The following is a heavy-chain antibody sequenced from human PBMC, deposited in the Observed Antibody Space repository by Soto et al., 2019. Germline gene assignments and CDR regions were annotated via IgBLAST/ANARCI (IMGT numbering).Heavy chain of an antibody. D-gene: IGHD2-2*01. CDR2: INHSGST. Sequence: QVQLQQWGAGLLKPSETLSLTCAVYGGSFSGYYWSWIRQPPGKGLEWIGEINHSGSTNYNPSLKSRVTISVETSKNQFSLKLSSVTAADTAVYYCARSGIVVVPAAKRRPFDYWGQGTLVTVSS. V-gene: IGHV4-34*01. CDR1: GGSFSGYY. CDR3: ARSGIVVVPAAKRRPFDY. J-gene: IGHJ4*02.